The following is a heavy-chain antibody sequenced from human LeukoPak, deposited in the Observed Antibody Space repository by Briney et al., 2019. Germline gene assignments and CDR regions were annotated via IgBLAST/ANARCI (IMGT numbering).Heavy chain of an antibody. Sequence: GESLKISCKASGYTFTNYWVGWVRQMSGKGLEWMGIIYPVDSDTSYSPSFQGQVTISADKSISTAYLQWSSLKASDTAIYYCARSYNWNYDYFDYWGQGTLVTVSS. D-gene: IGHD1-7*01. J-gene: IGHJ4*02. V-gene: IGHV5-51*01. CDR3: ARSYNWNYDYFDY. CDR1: GYTFTNYW. CDR2: IYPVDSDT.